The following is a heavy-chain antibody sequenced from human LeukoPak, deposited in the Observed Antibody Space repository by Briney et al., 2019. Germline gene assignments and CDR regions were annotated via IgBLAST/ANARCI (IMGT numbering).Heavy chain of an antibody. Sequence: SSETLSLTCTVSGGSISSYYWSWIRQPAGKGLEWIGRIYTSGSTNYNPSLKSRVTMSVDTSKNQFPLKLNSVTAADTAVYYCAKSNGYGLVDIWGQGTMVTVSS. CDR2: IYTSGST. CDR1: GGSISSYY. J-gene: IGHJ3*02. CDR3: AKSNGYGLVDI. D-gene: IGHD3-10*01. V-gene: IGHV4-4*07.